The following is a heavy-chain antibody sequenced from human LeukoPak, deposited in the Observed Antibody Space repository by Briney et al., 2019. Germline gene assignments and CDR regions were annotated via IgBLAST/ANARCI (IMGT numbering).Heavy chain of an antibody. CDR1: GYTFTDYY. CDR2: INPNSGGT. Sequence: ASVKVSCKASGYTFTDYYMHWVRQAPGQGLEWMGWINPNSGGTNYAQKFQGRVTMTRDTSISTAYMELSRLRSDDTAVYYCARDRYYYDSSGPRHYFDYWGQGTLVTVSS. D-gene: IGHD3-22*01. V-gene: IGHV1-2*02. J-gene: IGHJ4*02. CDR3: ARDRYYYDSSGPRHYFDY.